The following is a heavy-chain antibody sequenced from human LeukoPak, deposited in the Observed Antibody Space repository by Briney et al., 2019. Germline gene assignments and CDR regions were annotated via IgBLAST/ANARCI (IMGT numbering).Heavy chain of an antibody. D-gene: IGHD6-6*01. CDR3: ARDPRYSSSSDFYFDY. CDR2: ISSSSSYI. J-gene: IGHJ4*02. Sequence: GGSLRLSCAASGFTFSSYSMNWVRQAPGKGLEWVSSISSSSSYIYYADSVKGRFTISRDNAKNSLYLQMNSLRAENTAVYYYARDPRYSSSSDFYFDYWGQGTLVTVSS. V-gene: IGHV3-21*01. CDR1: GFTFSSYS.